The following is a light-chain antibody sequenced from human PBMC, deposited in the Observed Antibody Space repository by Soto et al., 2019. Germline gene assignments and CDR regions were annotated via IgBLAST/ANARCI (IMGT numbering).Light chain of an antibody. J-gene: IGKJ4*01. CDR2: GAS. Sequence: DIQMTQSPSSVSGSVVDRVTITFRASQDITRWLAWYQQKPGKAPKLLIYGASSLQSGVPSRFSGSGSETDFTLTISSLQPEDSATYYCQQTNTFPLTFGGGTKVDIK. CDR3: QQTNTFPLT. CDR1: QDITRW. V-gene: IGKV1-12*01.